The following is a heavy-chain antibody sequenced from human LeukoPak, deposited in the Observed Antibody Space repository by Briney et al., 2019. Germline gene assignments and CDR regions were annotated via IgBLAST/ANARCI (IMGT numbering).Heavy chain of an antibody. CDR1: GFTVSSNY. CDR3: AREGGTVYFDY. Sequence: GGSLRLSCAASGFTVSSNYMSWVRQAPGKGLEWVSVIYSGGSTYYADSVKGRFTISRDNSRNTLYLQMNSLRAEDTAVYYCAREGGTVYFDYWGQGTLVTVSS. V-gene: IGHV3-53*01. D-gene: IGHD3-16*01. J-gene: IGHJ4*02. CDR2: IYSGGST.